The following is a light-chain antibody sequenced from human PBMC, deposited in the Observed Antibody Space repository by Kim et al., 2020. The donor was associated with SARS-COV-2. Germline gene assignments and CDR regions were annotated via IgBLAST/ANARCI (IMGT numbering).Light chain of an antibody. CDR3: NSRDSSGNHHV. CDR2: GKN. J-gene: IGLJ1*01. V-gene: IGLV3-19*01. CDR1: SLRSYY. Sequence: SSELTQDPAVSVALGQTVRITCQGDSLRSYYASWYQQKPGQAPVLVIYGKNNRPSGIPDRFSGSSSGNTASLTITGAQAEDEADYYCNSRDSSGNHHVFGTGTK.